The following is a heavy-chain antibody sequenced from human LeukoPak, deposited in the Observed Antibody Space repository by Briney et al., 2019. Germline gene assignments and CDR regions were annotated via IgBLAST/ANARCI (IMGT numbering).Heavy chain of an antibody. CDR1: GFTFSSYG. V-gene: IGHV3-33*01. Sequence: GGSLRLSCAASGFTFSSYGMHWVRQAPGKGLEWVAVIWYDGSNKYYADSVKGRFTISRDNSKNTLYLQMNSLRAEDTAVYYCARDGLELRKGLDVWGQGTTVTVSS. CDR3: ARDGLELRKGLDV. J-gene: IGHJ6*02. D-gene: IGHD1-7*01. CDR2: IWYDGSNK.